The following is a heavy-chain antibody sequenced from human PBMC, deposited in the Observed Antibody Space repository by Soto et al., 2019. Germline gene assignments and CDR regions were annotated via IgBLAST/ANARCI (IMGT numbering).Heavy chain of an antibody. CDR1: SGSISSLNW. CDR3: ARRSGTTFY. Sequence: QIQLQESGPGLVKPSGTLSLTCAVSSGSISSLNWWSWVRQPPGKGLEWIGEIFHSGSTNYTPSLKSRVDMSVDKSKNQFSLKVFSVTAADTALYFCARRSGTTFYWGRGTLVIVSS. J-gene: IGHJ4*02. V-gene: IGHV4-4*02. D-gene: IGHD1-1*01. CDR2: IFHSGST.